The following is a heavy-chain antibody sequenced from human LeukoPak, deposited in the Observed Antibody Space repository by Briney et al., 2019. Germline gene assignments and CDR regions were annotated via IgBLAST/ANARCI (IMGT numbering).Heavy chain of an antibody. CDR1: GFTFSSYA. D-gene: IGHD3-22*01. CDR3: AKAGMIVVVITLYFQH. J-gene: IGHJ1*01. Sequence: GESLKISCAASGFTFSSYAMSWVRQAPGKGREWVSAISGSGGSTYYADSVKGRFTISRDNSKNTLYLQMNSLRAEDTAVYYCAKAGMIVVVITLYFQHWGQGTLVTVSS. CDR2: ISGSGGST. V-gene: IGHV3-23*01.